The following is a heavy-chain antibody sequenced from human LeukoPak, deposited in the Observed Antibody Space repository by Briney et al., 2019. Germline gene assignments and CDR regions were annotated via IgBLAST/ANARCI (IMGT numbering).Heavy chain of an antibody. J-gene: IGHJ4*02. V-gene: IGHV3-15*07. D-gene: IGHD3-3*01. CDR3: TTELYYDFWSGYYGGDY. Sequence: GGSLRLSCAASGFTLSDHYMDWVRQAPGKGLEWVGRIKSKTDGGTTDYAAPVKGRFTISRDDSKNTLYLQMNSLKTEDTAVYYCTTELYYDFWSGYYGGDYWGQGTLVTVSS. CDR2: IKSKTDGGTT. CDR1: GFTLSDHY.